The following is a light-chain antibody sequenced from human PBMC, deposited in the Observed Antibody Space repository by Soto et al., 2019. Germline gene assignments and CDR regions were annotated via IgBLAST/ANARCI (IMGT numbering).Light chain of an antibody. CDR3: QQYDISPWT. Sequence: EVVLTQSPGTLSLSPGESATLSCRAGQSISSTFLNWYQQKPGQAPRLLIYGASSRAPGIPDRFSGSGSGTDFTLTIIRLEPEDFAVYYCQQYDISPWTFGQGTKVDI. CDR2: GAS. J-gene: IGKJ1*01. V-gene: IGKV3-20*01. CDR1: QSISSTF.